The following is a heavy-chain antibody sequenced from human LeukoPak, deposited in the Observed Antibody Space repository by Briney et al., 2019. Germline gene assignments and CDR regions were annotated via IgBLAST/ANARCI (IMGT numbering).Heavy chain of an antibody. J-gene: IGHJ4*02. CDR1: GDSVSSGSYY. V-gene: IGHV4-61*01. CDR2: TYYSGST. Sequence: SESLSLTCTVSGDSVSSGSYYWSWIRQPPGKVLEWNGYTYYSGSTNYNPSLKSRVTISVDTSKNQFSLKLSSVTAADTAVYYCARWAQVVTATTYYFDYWGQGTLVTVSS. CDR3: ARWAQVVTATTYYFDY. D-gene: IGHD2-21*02.